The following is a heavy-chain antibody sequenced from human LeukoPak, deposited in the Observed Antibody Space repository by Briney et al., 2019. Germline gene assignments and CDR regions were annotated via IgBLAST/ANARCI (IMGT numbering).Heavy chain of an antibody. CDR1: GFTFSSYW. V-gene: IGHV3-74*01. D-gene: IGHD5-18*01. CDR3: AKDQGRIQLYLLPYFDF. Sequence: GGSLRLSCAASGFTFSSYWMHWVRQTPGKGLVWVSRINTDGSSTSYADSVKGRFTISRDNSKNTLYLQMNSLRAEDTAVYYCAKDQGRIQLYLLPYFDFWGRGTLVTVSS. CDR2: INTDGSST. J-gene: IGHJ4*02.